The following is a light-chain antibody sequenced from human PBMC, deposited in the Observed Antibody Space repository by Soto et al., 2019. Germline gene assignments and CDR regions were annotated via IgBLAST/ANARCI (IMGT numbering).Light chain of an antibody. J-gene: IGLJ3*02. V-gene: IGLV1-44*01. Sequence: QSVLTQPPSASGTPGQRVTISCSGSSSNIGSNTVNWYHQLPGTAPKLLISNNNQRPSGVPDRFSGSKSGTSASLAISGLQSEDEADYYCAAWDDGLNGVLFGGGIKVTVL. CDR2: NNN. CDR1: SSNIGSNT. CDR3: AAWDDGLNGVL.